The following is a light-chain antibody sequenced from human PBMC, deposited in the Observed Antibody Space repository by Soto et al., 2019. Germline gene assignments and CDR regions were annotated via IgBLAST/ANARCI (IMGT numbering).Light chain of an antibody. CDR1: QSVGSY. Sequence: EIVLTQSPATLSLSPGERATLSCRASQSVGSYLAWYQQKPGQAPRLLIYDASNRASGIPARFNGSGSATDFTLTISSLEPEDFAVYYCQQRANWPPFTFGPGTKLDIK. V-gene: IGKV3-11*01. J-gene: IGKJ3*01. CDR2: DAS. CDR3: QQRANWPPFT.